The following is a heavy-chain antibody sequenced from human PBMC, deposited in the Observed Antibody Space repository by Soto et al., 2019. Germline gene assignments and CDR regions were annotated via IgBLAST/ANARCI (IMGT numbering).Heavy chain of an antibody. V-gene: IGHV1-2*04. Sequence: ASVKVSCKASGYTFTGYYMHWVRQAPGQGLEWMGWINPNSGGTNYAQKFQGWVTMTRDTSISTAYMELSRLRSDDTAVYYCARRSGYYLDAFDIWGQGTMVTVSS. J-gene: IGHJ3*02. CDR2: INPNSGGT. D-gene: IGHD3-22*01. CDR1: GYTFTGYY. CDR3: ARRSGYYLDAFDI.